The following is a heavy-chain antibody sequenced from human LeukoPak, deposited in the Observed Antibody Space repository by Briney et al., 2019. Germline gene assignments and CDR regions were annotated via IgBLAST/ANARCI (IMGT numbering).Heavy chain of an antibody. CDR2: IYSSGST. CDR1: GGSISSYY. Sequence: NPSETLSLTCTVSGGSISSYYWTWVRQPAGKGLEWIGRIYSSGSTSYNPSLKSRVTISVDTSKNQFSLELNSVTASDTAVYYCARGGRGFDPWGQGTLVTVSS. V-gene: IGHV4-4*07. J-gene: IGHJ5*02. CDR3: ARGGRGFDP.